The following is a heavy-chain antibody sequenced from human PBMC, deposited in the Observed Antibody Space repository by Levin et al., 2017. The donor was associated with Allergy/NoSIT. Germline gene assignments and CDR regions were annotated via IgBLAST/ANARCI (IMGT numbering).Heavy chain of an antibody. V-gene: IGHV3-48*01. CDR3: ARDLVGGDL. J-gene: IGHJ5*02. CDR2: ISSSSSTI. CDR1: GFTFNSYS. Sequence: GESLKISCAASGFTFNSYSMNWVRQAPGKGLEWVSYISSSSSTIYYADSVKGRFTISRDNAKNSLYLQMNSLRAEDTAVYYCARDLVGGDLWGQGTLVTVSS. D-gene: IGHD2-21*01.